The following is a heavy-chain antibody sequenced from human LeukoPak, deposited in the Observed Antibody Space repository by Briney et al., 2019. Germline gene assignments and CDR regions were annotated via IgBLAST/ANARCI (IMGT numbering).Heavy chain of an antibody. CDR2: IYYSVST. CDR3: ARDRTGTDP. J-gene: IGHJ5*02. D-gene: IGHD1-1*01. V-gene: IGHV4-59*01. CDR1: GGSISSYY. Sequence: SETLSLTCTVSGGSISSYYWSWIRQPPGKGLEWIGYIYYSVSTNYNPSLKSRVTISVDTSKNQFSLKLSSVTAADTAVYYCARDRTGTDPWGQGTLVTVSS.